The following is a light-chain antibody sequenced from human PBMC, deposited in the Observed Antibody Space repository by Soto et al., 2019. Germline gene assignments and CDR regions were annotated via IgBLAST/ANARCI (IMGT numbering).Light chain of an antibody. J-gene: IGKJ1*01. CDR3: QQYVSSPWA. CDR2: AAS. CDR1: QGISSY. Sequence: IRMTQSPSSFSASTGDRVTITCRASQGISSYLAWYQQKPGKAPKLLIYAASTLQTGVPSRFSGSGSGTDFTLTISCLQSEDFATYYCQQYVSSPWAFGQGTKVEIK. V-gene: IGKV1-8*01.